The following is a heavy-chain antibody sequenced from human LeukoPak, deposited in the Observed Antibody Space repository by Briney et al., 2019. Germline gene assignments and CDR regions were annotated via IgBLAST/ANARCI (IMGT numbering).Heavy chain of an antibody. D-gene: IGHD3-3*01. V-gene: IGHV3-21*01. J-gene: IGHJ6*02. CDR1: GFTLSSSA. Sequence: GGSLRLSCAASGFTLSSSAMSWVRQAPGKGLEWVSSISSSSTYIYYADSVKGRFIISRDNAKNSLYLQMNSLRAEDTAVYYCARPHPRTVFGVFSYYYGMDVWGQGTTVTVSS. CDR3: ARPHPRTVFGVFSYYYGMDV. CDR2: ISSSSTYI.